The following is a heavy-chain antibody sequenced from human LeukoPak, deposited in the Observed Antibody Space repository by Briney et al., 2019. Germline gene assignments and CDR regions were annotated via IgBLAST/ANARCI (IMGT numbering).Heavy chain of an antibody. J-gene: IGHJ4*02. D-gene: IGHD6-13*01. CDR3: ATSNYVAAALGYFDY. CDR2: IIPIFGTA. V-gene: IGHV1-69*06. Sequence: ASVTVSCKASGGTFSSYAISWVRQAPGQGLEWMGGIIPIFGTANYAQKFQGRVTITADTSTSTAYMELRSLRSDDTAVYYCATSNYVAAALGYFDYWGQGTLVTVSS. CDR1: GGTFSSYA.